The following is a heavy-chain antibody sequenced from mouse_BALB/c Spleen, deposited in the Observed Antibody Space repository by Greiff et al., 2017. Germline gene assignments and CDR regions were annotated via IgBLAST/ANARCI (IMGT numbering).Heavy chain of an antibody. V-gene: IGHV2-6-4*01. J-gene: IGHJ4*01. CDR1: GFSLSRYS. CDR3: ASDYGNYEGYAMDY. D-gene: IGHD2-1*01. CDR2: IWGGGST. Sequence: VQVVESGPGLVAPSQSLSITCTVSGFSLSRYSVHWVRQPPGKGLEWLGMIWGGGSTDYNSALKSRLSISKDNSKSQVFLKMNSLQTDDTAMYYCASDYGNYEGYAMDYWGQGTSVTVSS.